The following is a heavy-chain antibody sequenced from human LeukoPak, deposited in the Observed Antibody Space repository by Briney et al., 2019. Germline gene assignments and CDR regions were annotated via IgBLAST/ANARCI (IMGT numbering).Heavy chain of an antibody. CDR2: INPSGGST. V-gene: IGHV1-46*01. CDR1: GYTFTSYY. Sequence: GASVKVSCKASGYTFTSYYMHWVRQAPGQGLEGMGIINPSGGSTSYAQKFQGRVTMTRDTSTSTVYMELSSLRSEDTAVYYCARGRGVRGPKNNWFDPWGQGTLVTVSS. CDR3: ARGRGVRGPKNNWFDP. D-gene: IGHD3-10*01. J-gene: IGHJ5*02.